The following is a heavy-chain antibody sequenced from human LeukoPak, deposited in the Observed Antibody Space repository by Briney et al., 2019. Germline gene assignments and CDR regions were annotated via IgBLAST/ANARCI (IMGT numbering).Heavy chain of an antibody. CDR2: ISSTNSTK. D-gene: IGHD2-2*01. V-gene: IGHV3-48*04. CDR1: GFTFSNYS. Sequence: GGSLRLSCAASGFTFSNYSMNWVRQAPGKGLEWLSYISSTNSTKYNADSVKGRFTISRDNAKNSLYLQMNSLRAEDTAVYYCARVPHDIVVVPAALWYFDYWGQGTLVTVSS. J-gene: IGHJ4*02. CDR3: ARVPHDIVVVPAALWYFDY.